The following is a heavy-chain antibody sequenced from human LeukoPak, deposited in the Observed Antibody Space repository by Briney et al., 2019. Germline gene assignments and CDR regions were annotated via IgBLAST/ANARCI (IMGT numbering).Heavy chain of an antibody. CDR3: ARDPTRRYFDWLTGYYYGMDV. CDR2: ISYDGSNK. Sequence: GGSLRLSCVASGFTFSSYNMHWVRQAPGKGLEWVAVISYDGSNKYYADSVKGRSTISRDNSKNTLYLQVNSLRPEDTAVYYCARDPTRRYFDWLTGYYYGMDVWGQGTTVTVSS. J-gene: IGHJ6*02. CDR1: GFTFSSYN. D-gene: IGHD3-9*01. V-gene: IGHV3-30-3*01.